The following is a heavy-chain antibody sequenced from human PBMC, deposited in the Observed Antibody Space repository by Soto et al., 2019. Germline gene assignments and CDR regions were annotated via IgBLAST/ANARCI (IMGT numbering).Heavy chain of an antibody. CDR2: INAGNGNT. Sequence: QVKLVQSGAEEKKPGASVKVSCKASGYTFTSYAMHWVRQAPGQRLEWMGWINAGNGNTKYSQKFQGRVTITRDTSASTAYMELSSLRSEDTAVYYCARDRYYDFWSGLFDPWGQGTLVTVSS. CDR3: ARDRYYDFWSGLFDP. CDR1: GYTFTSYA. V-gene: IGHV1-3*05. D-gene: IGHD3-3*01. J-gene: IGHJ5*02.